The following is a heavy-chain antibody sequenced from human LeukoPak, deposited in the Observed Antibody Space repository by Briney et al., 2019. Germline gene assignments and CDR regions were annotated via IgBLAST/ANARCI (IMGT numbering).Heavy chain of an antibody. D-gene: IGHD3-10*01. CDR3: ARVVWFGELYVDY. Sequence: SETLSLTCAVSGYSISSGYYWGWIRQPPGKGLEWIGSIYHSGRTYYNPSLKSRVTISVDTSKNQFSLKLSSVTAADTSVYYCARVVWFGELYVDYWGQGTLVTVSS. V-gene: IGHV4-38-2*01. CDR2: IYHSGRT. CDR1: GYSISSGYY. J-gene: IGHJ4*02.